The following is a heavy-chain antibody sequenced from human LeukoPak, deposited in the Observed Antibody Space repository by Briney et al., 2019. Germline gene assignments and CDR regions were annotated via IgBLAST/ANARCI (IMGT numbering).Heavy chain of an antibody. CDR2: INHSGSS. V-gene: IGHV4-34*01. CDR1: GGSFRGYY. J-gene: IGHJ5*02. D-gene: IGHD6-19*01. Sequence: PSETLSLTCVVYGGSFRGYYWSWLRQSPGKGLEWIGEINHSGSSNYNPSLKGRVSMSEDTSNNQFSLKLNSVTAADTAVYYCARGGSSGWPPYGFDPWGQGTLVTVSS. CDR3: ARGGSSGWPPYGFDP.